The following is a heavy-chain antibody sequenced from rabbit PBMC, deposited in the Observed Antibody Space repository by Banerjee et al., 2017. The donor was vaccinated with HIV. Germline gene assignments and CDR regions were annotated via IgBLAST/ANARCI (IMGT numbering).Heavy chain of an antibody. J-gene: IGHJ6*01. D-gene: IGHD6-1*01. CDR1: GFDFSSYW. Sequence: QEQLKETGGGLVQPGGSLKLSCKASGFDFSSYWMSWVPQAPGKGLEWIGCIDGSSAYTWYANWAKGRFTISKTSSTTVTLQMTSLTAADTATYFCARHYTTNNGYFAYADYGYATFHLWGQGTLVTVS. CDR3: ARHYTTNNGYFAYADYGYATFHL. CDR2: IDGSSAYT. V-gene: IGHV1S45*01.